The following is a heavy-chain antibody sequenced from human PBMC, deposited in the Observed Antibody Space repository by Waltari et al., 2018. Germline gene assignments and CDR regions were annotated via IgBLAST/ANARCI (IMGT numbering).Heavy chain of an antibody. D-gene: IGHD6-13*01. CDR3: ARVERIAAAGTDYFDY. V-gene: IGHV4-39*07. CDR2: IYYSGST. Sequence: QLQLQESGPGLVKPSETLSLTCPVSGGSISSSSYYWGWIRQPPGKGLEWIGSIYYSGSTYYNPSLKSRVTISVDTSKNQFSLKLSSVTAADTAVYYCARVERIAAAGTDYFDYWGQGTLVTVSS. CDR1: GGSISSSSYY. J-gene: IGHJ4*02.